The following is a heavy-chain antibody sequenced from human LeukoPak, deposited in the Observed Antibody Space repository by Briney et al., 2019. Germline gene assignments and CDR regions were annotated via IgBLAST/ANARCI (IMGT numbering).Heavy chain of an antibody. Sequence: ASVKVSCKASGYTFTGYYVHWVRQAPGQGLEWMGRINPNSGGTNYAQKFQGRVTMTRDTSISTAYMELSRLRSDDTAVYYCARLPQYIAVAGFDYWGQGTLVTVSS. D-gene: IGHD6-19*01. CDR1: GYTFTGYY. V-gene: IGHV1-2*06. J-gene: IGHJ4*02. CDR2: INPNSGGT. CDR3: ARLPQYIAVAGFDY.